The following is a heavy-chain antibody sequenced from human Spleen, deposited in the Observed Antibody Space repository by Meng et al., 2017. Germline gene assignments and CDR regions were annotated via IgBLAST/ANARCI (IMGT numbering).Heavy chain of an antibody. CDR1: GGSFSSGSYY. Sequence: VQLQESGPSLGRPSETLSPTCTVSGGSFSSGSYYWSWIRQPPGKGLEWIGHIYYSGSTNYNPSLKSRVTISVDTSKNQFSLKLSSVTAADTAVYFCARSSTSPASYFFDYWGQGTLVTVSS. CDR2: IYYSGST. J-gene: IGHJ4*02. CDR3: ARSSTSPASYFFDY. V-gene: IGHV4-61*01. D-gene: IGHD6-6*01.